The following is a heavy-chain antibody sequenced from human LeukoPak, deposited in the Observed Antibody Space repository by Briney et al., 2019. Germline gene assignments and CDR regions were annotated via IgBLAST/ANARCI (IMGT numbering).Heavy chain of an antibody. J-gene: IGHJ3*02. CDR1: GGSFSGYY. V-gene: IGHV4-34*01. CDR2: INHSGST. D-gene: IGHD4-17*01. CDR3: ARAPYGDYDSAFDI. Sequence: SGTLSLTCAVYGGSFSGYYWSWIRQPPGKGLEWIGEINHSGSTNYNPSLKSRVTISVDTSKNQFSLKLSSVTAADTAVYYCARAPYGDYDSAFDIWGQGTMVTVSS.